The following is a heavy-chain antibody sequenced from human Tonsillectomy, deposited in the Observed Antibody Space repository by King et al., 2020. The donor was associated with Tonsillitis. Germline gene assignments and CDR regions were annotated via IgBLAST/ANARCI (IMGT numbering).Heavy chain of an antibody. Sequence: EVQLVESGGGLVQPGGSLRLSCAASGFTFSNYAMNWVRQAPGKGLEWGSGIVGSGAGTYYADSVKGRFTISRDNSKNTLYLQMNSLRADDTAVYYCAKTSYTSSFGLDVWGQGTTVTVSS. CDR3: AKTSYTSSFGLDV. CDR2: IVGSGAGT. V-gene: IGHV3-23*04. CDR1: GFTFSNYA. J-gene: IGHJ6*02. D-gene: IGHD3-16*01.